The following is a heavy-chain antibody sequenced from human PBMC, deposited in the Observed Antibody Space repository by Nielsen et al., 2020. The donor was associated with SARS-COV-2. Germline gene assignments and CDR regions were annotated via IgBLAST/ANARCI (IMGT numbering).Heavy chain of an antibody. V-gene: IGHV3-23*01. CDR2: ISGSGGST. D-gene: IGHD3-22*01. CDR1: GFTFSSYA. CDR3: ARDRTLDYYDSSGLDY. J-gene: IGHJ4*02. Sequence: GGSLRLSCAASGFTFSSYAMSWVRQAPGKGLEWVSAISGSGGSTYYADSVKGRFTISRDNSKNTLYLQMNSLRAEDTAVYYCARDRTLDYYDSSGLDYWGQGTLVTVSS.